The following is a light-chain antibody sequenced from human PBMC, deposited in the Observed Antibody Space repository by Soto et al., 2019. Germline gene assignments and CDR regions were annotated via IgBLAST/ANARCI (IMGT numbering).Light chain of an antibody. CDR1: SSNIGSNY. V-gene: IGLV1-47*01. J-gene: IGLJ1*01. Sequence: QSVLTQPPSASGTPGQRVTISCSGSSSNIGSNYVYWYQQPPGTAPKLLIYRNNQRPSGVPDRFSGSKSGTSASLAISGLRSEDGADYYCAAWDDSLSGYVFGTGTKVTVL. CDR2: RNN. CDR3: AAWDDSLSGYV.